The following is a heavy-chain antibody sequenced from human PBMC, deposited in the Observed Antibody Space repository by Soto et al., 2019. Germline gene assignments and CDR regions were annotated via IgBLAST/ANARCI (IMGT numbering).Heavy chain of an antibody. CDR3: ARVGPAYYYYGMDV. D-gene: IGHD1-26*01. CDR2: IYTGGST. J-gene: IGHJ6*02. CDR1: GFTVSSDY. Sequence: EVQLVETGGGLIQPGGSLRLSCAASGFTVSSDYMSWVRQAPGKGLEWVSVIYTGGSTYYADSVKGRFTISRDNSKNTLYLQMNSLRAEDPAVYYCARVGPAYYYYGMDVWGQGTTVTVSS. V-gene: IGHV3-53*02.